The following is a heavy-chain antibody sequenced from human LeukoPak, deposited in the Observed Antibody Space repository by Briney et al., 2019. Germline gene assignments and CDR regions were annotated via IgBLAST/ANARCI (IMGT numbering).Heavy chain of an antibody. D-gene: IGHD3-22*01. V-gene: IGHV1-8*01. Sequence: ASVTVSFTSSGYTFTTYDIPWVRQPPGQGQGWVGWMNPNSGDTADAQKFQGRAAMTRDTSISTAYRELSSLRSEDTAVYYSARGLGDYYDTSGYYYAVPAHWGQGTLVTVSS. J-gene: IGHJ4*02. CDR3: ARGLGDYYDTSGYYYAVPAH. CDR2: MNPNSGDT. CDR1: GYTFTTYD.